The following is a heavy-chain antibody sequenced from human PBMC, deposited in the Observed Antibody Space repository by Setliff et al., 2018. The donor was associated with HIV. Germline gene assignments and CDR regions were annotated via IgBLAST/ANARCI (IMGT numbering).Heavy chain of an antibody. CDR3: ARPALGIGGGSRFDN. CDR2: IHYGGFF. Sequence: SETLSLTCGVSGYSISRGYFWGWIRQPPGKGLEGIGNIHYGGFFWYSPSLKSRVTISVDTSKNQFSLKLSSVTAADTAVYYCARPALGIGGGSRFDNWGQGTRVTVSS. CDR1: GYSISRGYF. D-gene: IGHD3-10*01. J-gene: IGHJ4*02. V-gene: IGHV4-38-2*01.